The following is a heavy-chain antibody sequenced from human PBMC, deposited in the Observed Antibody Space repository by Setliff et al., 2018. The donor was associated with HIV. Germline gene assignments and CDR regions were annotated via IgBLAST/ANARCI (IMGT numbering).Heavy chain of an antibody. J-gene: IGHJ4*02. CDR2: TFHSGSI. CDR1: GDSVSSRSYY. D-gene: IGHD5-12*01. Sequence: SETLSLTCTVSGDSVSSRSYYWSWIRQSPGKGLEYLAFTFHSGSIEYNPSLNSRVTMSVDTSKNQFYLQLTSVTAADPAVYYCARADSGYDLGELYYFGSWGQGTLVTVSS. CDR3: ARADSGYDLGELYYFGS. V-gene: IGHV4-61*01.